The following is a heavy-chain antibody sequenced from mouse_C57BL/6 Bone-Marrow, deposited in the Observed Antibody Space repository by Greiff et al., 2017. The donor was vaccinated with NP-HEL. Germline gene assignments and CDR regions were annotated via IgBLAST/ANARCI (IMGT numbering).Heavy chain of an antibody. CDR1: GYTFTDYN. D-gene: IGHD1-1*01. CDR3: ARATVVAHYYAMDY. J-gene: IGHJ4*01. CDR2: INPNNGGT. V-gene: IGHV1-18*01. Sequence: VQLKQSGPELVKPGASVKIPCKASGYTFTDYNMDWVKQSHGKSLEWIGDINPNNGGTIYNQKFKGKATLTVDKSSSTAYMELRSLTSEDTAVYYCARATVVAHYYAMDYWGQGTSVTVSS.